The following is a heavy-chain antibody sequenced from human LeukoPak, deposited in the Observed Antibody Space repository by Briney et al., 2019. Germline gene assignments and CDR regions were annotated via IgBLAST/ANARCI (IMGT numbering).Heavy chain of an antibody. V-gene: IGHV3-21*01. CDR2: ISSSSSYI. J-gene: IGHJ4*02. D-gene: IGHD3-22*01. CDR1: GFTFSSYS. CDR3: ALSSGYYSGYFDY. Sequence: GGSLRLSCAASGFTFSSYSMNWVRQAPGKGLEWVSSISSSSSYIYYADSVKGRSTISRDNAKNSLYLQMNSLRAEDTAVYYCALSSGYYSGYFDYWGQGTLVTVSS.